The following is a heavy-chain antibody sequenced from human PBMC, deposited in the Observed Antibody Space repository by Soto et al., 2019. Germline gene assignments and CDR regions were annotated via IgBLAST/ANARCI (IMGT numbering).Heavy chain of an antibody. CDR1: GFSFSSYL. Sequence: GGSLRLSCAASGFSFSSYLMNLARTPPGKGLEWVSGISGSGIHVYYADSVRGRFTISRDNSKNTIYLQVNSLRVEDTAMYYCAFGTRGVVDTYYHYWGRGTMVTVSS. V-gene: IGHV3-23*05. J-gene: IGHJ4*02. CDR3: AFGTRGVVDTYYHY. CDR2: ISGSGIHV. D-gene: IGHD3-10*01.